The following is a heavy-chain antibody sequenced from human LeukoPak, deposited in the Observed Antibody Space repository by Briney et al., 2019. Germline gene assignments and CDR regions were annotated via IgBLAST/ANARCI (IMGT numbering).Heavy chain of an antibody. D-gene: IGHD3-10*01. CDR2: IYYSGST. Sequence: PSETLSLTCTVSGGSISSSRYYWGWIRQPPGKGLEWIGSIYYSGSTYYNPSLKSRVTISVDTSKNQFSLKLSSVTAADTAVYYCARRITMVRGNAFDIWGQGTMVTVSS. CDR1: GGSISSSRYY. CDR3: ARRITMVRGNAFDI. V-gene: IGHV4-39*01. J-gene: IGHJ3*02.